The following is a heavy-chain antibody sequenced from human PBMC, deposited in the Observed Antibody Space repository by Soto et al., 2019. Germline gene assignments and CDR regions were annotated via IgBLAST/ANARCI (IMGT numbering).Heavy chain of an antibody. CDR1: GYTFTGYY. CDR3: AAYMVRGVIPFDY. V-gene: IGHV1-2*02. J-gene: IGHJ4*02. CDR2: INPNSGDT. Sequence: QVQLVQSGAEVKKPGASVKVSCKASGYTFTGYYMHWVRQAPGQGLEWMGWINPNSGDTNYAQKFQGRVTMTRDTSISTAYMELSRLRSDDTAVYYCAAYMVRGVIPFDYWGQGTLVTVSS. D-gene: IGHD3-10*01.